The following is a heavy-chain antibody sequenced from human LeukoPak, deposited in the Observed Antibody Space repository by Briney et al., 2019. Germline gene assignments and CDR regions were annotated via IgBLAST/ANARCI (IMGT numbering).Heavy chain of an antibody. CDR3: ARDFGYSRGEYYFDY. CDR1: GYTFTSYA. CDR2: IIPIFGTA. J-gene: IGHJ4*02. Sequence: GASVKVSCKASGYTFTSYAISWVRQAPGQGLEWMGGIIPIFGTANYAQKFQGRVTITADESTSTAYMELSSLRSEDTAVYYCARDFGYSRGEYYFDYWGQGTLVTVSS. D-gene: IGHD3-22*01. V-gene: IGHV1-69*13.